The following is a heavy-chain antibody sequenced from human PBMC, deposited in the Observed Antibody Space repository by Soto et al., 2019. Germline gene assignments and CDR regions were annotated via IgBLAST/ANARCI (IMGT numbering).Heavy chain of an antibody. V-gene: IGHV4-59*01. CDR3: ATYEGWFDP. D-gene: IGHD3-3*01. CDR2: IYYSGST. CDR1: GGSLSSYY. Sequence: SETLSPTCPVSGGSLSSYYWSWVRQPPGKGLEWIGYIYYSGSTNYNPSLKSRVTISVDTSKNQFSLKLSSVTAADTAVYYCATYEGWFDPWGQGTLVTVSS. J-gene: IGHJ5*02.